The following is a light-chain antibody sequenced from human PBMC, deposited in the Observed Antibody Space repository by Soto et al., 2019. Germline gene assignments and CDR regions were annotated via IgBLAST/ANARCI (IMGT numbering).Light chain of an antibody. V-gene: IGKV3-15*01. CDR2: GAS. CDR3: QQYNNWPPLT. Sequence: EIVMTQSPATLSVSPGQRAPPSCRASQSVSSNLAWYQQKPGQAPRLLIYGASTRATGIPARFSGSGSGTEFTLTISSLQSEDFAVYYCQQYNNWPPLTFGGGTKVDI. J-gene: IGKJ4*01. CDR1: QSVSSN.